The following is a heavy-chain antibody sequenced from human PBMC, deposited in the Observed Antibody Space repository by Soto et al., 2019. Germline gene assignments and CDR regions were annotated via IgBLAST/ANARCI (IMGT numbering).Heavy chain of an antibody. CDR3: ARHRFFDY. CDR2: IYSGGST. V-gene: IGHV3-66*04. J-gene: IGHJ4*02. Sequence: PWGSLLVSCASSGFTVSINYMSWVRQAPGKGLEWVSVIYSGGSTYYADSAKCRFTISRDNSKNTLYLQMNSLRAEDTAVYYCARHRFFDYWGQGTMVTVSS. CDR1: GFTVSINY.